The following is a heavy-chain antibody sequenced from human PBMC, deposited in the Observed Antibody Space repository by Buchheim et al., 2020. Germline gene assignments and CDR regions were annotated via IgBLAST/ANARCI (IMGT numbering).Heavy chain of an antibody. Sequence: EDQLVESGGGLVQPGGSLRLSCAASGFSVSSNYMNWVRQPPGKGLEWVSLISGNDDPKYTDSAKGRFTISRDDSQNLVFLQMNRLTVEDTAVYYCARDTSSPARAYWWGRGTL. CDR1: GFSVSSNY. J-gene: IGHJ4*02. D-gene: IGHD2-8*02. CDR3: ARDTSSPARAYW. V-gene: IGHV3-66*01. CDR2: ISGNDDP.